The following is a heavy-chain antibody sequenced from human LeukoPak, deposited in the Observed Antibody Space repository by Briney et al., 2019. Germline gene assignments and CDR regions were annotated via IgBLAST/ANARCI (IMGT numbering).Heavy chain of an antibody. Sequence: GGSLRLSCAASGFTFSSYAMSWVRQAPGKGLEWVSAISGSGGSTYYADSVKGRFTISRDNSKNTLYLQMNSLRAEDTAVYHCAKGNYGSGGASDYWGQGTLVTVSS. V-gene: IGHV3-23*01. J-gene: IGHJ4*02. CDR1: GFTFSSYA. CDR2: ISGSGGST. D-gene: IGHD3-10*01. CDR3: AKGNYGSGGASDY.